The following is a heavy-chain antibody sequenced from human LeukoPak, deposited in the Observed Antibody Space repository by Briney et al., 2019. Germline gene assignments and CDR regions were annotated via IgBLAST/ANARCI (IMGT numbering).Heavy chain of an antibody. Sequence: GGSLRLSCAASGFTFSRYSMHWVRQAPGKGLEYVSAISSNGGSTYYANSVKGRFTISRDNSKNTLYLQMNSLRDEDTAMYYCARDWGVRTFDYWGQGTLVTVSS. CDR2: ISSNGGST. CDR3: ARDWGVRTFDY. CDR1: GFTFSRYS. V-gene: IGHV3-64*01. D-gene: IGHD3-10*01. J-gene: IGHJ4*02.